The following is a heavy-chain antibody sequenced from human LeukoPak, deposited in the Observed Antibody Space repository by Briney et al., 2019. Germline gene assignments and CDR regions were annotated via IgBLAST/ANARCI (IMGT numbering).Heavy chain of an antibody. CDR1: GYTFTSYD. Sequence: ASVKVSCKASGYTFTSYDINWVRQATGQGLEWMGWMNPNSGNTGYAQKFQGRVTMTRNTSISAAYMELSSLRSEDTAVYYCAREGGSLLWFGEVNRFDPWGQGTLVTVSS. CDR3: AREGGSLLWFGEVNRFDP. J-gene: IGHJ5*02. CDR2: MNPNSGNT. V-gene: IGHV1-8*01. D-gene: IGHD3-10*01.